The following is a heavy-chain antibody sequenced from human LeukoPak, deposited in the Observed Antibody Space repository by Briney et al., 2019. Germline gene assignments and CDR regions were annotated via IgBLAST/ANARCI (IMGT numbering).Heavy chain of an antibody. J-gene: IGHJ4*02. D-gene: IGHD3-10*01. CDR2: ISPTGSRI. CDR3: AKDPTHYYGSGSYYNVNSASWDY. V-gene: IGHV3-11*01. CDR1: GFTFTDYY. Sequence: GGSLRLSCAASGFTFTDYYMSWIRQAPGKGLEWISYISPTGSRIYYTDSVKGRFTISRDNAKKSLILQMNSLRAEDTAVYYCAKDPTHYYGSGSYYNVNSASWDYWGQGTLVTVSS.